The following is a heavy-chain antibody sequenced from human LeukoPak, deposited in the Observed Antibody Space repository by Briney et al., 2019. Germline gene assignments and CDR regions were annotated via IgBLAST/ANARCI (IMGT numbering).Heavy chain of an antibody. Sequence: PGGFLRLSCAASGFAFTTYAMHWVRQAPGKGLEWVALISYDGSSKYYADSVKGRFTISRDNSKNTLYLQMNSLRAEDTAVYYCAKDHEYDYGWGSRWYYLDYWGQGTPVTVSS. J-gene: IGHJ4*02. CDR1: GFAFTTYA. V-gene: IGHV3-30-3*02. D-gene: IGHD3-10*01. CDR2: ISYDGSSK. CDR3: AKDHEYDYGWGSRWYYLDY.